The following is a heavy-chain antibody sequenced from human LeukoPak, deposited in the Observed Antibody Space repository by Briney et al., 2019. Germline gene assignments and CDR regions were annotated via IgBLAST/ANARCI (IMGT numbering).Heavy chain of an antibody. CDR1: GFTFSSYS. CDR3: AKDGREYSSSFGAFDI. Sequence: GGSLRLSCAASGFTFSSYSMNWVRQAPGKGLEWVSSISSSSSYIYYADSVKGRFTISRDNAKNSLYLQMNSLRAEDTAVYYCAKDGREYSSSFGAFDIWGQGTMVTVSS. J-gene: IGHJ3*02. CDR2: ISSSSSYI. V-gene: IGHV3-21*04. D-gene: IGHD6-6*01.